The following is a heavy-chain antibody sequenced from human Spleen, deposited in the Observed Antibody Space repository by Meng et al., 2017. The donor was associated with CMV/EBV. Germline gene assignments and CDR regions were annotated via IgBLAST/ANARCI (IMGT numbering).Heavy chain of an antibody. V-gene: IGHV3-23*03. Sequence: GGSLRLSCVASGFTFSNFAMHWVRQAPGKGLEWVSIIYSGGTHSFNADTVKGRFTISRDNSKNMLYLQMNSLRAEDTAVYYCAKHGSEDWFDPWGRGTLVTVSS. D-gene: IGHD1-26*01. CDR3: AKHGSEDWFDP. J-gene: IGHJ5*02. CDR2: IYSGGTHS. CDR1: GFTFSNFA.